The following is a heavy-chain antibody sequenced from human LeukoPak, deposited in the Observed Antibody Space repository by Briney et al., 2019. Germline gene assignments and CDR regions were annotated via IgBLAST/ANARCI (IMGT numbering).Heavy chain of an antibody. CDR1: GFTVSSNY. CDR3: ARGGSYLVSDAFDI. D-gene: IGHD1-26*01. Sequence: PGGSLRLSCADSGFTVSSNYMSWVRQAPGKGLEWVSVIYSGGSTYYADSVKGRFTISRDNSKNTLYLQMNSLRAEDTAVYYCARGGSYLVSDAFDIWGQGTMVTVSS. J-gene: IGHJ3*02. V-gene: IGHV3-53*01. CDR2: IYSGGST.